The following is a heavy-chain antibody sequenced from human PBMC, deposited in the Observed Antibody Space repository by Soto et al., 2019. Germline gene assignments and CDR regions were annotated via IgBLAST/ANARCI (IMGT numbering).Heavy chain of an antibody. Sequence: SETLSLTCTVSGGSISSYYWSWIRQPPGKGLEWIGYIYYSGSTNYNPSLKSRVTISVDTSKNQFSLKLSSVTAADTAVYYCARDVKSRTETTTGMDVWGQGTTVTVSS. V-gene: IGHV4-59*01. CDR3: ARDVKSRTETTTGMDV. J-gene: IGHJ6*02. CDR2: IYYSGST. D-gene: IGHD1-7*01. CDR1: GGSISSYY.